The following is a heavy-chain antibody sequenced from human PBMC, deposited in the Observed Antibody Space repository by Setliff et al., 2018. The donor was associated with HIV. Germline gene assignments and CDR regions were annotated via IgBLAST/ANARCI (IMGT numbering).Heavy chain of an antibody. CDR1: GDSISSGGYY. CDR3: ARGERRIAAPIDY. D-gene: IGHD6-6*01. CDR2: IYDSGNT. V-gene: IGHV4-31*03. J-gene: IGHJ4*02. Sequence: PSETLSLTCSVSGDSISSGGYYWSWIRQHPGKGLERIGYIYDSGNTYYNPSLKSRITISVDTSKNQFSLKLSSVTAADTAVYYCARGERRIAAPIDYWGQGTLVTVSS.